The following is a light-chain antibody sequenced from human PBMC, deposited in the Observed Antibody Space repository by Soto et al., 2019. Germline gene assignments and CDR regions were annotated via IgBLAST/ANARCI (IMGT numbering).Light chain of an antibody. CDR2: GVS. J-gene: IGKJ4*01. CDR1: QSVSNY. Sequence: EIVLTQSPGTLSLSPGERATLSCRASQSVSNYLAWYQQKPGQAPRLLIYGVSSSATGIPDRFSGSGSGTDFSLTISRLEPEDFAVYYCQQYSIFALSFGGGTKVEIK. V-gene: IGKV3-20*01. CDR3: QQYSIFALS.